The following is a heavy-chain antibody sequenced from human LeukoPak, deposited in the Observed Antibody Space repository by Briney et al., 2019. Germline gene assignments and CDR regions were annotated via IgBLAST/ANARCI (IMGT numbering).Heavy chain of an antibody. V-gene: IGHV3-11*01. Sequence: GGSLRLSCAASRFTFSDYYMSWIRQAPGKGLEWVSYISSGGGSTTNYPDSVRGRFTISRDNAKNSLYLQMNSLRAEDTAVYYCARAVGWGPGARFDYWGQGIQVTVSS. J-gene: IGHJ4*02. CDR2: ISSGGGSTT. D-gene: IGHD1-26*01. CDR1: RFTFSDYY. CDR3: ARAVGWGPGARFDY.